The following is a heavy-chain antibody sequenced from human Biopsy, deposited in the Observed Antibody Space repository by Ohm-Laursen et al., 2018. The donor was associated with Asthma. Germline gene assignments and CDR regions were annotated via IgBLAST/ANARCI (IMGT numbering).Heavy chain of an antibody. CDR1: GFMFRSFG. D-gene: IGHD3-10*01. CDR2: ISYDGNHK. J-gene: IGHJ4*02. Sequence: SLRLSCTASGFMFRSFGMHWVRQAPGKGLERVAVISYDGNHKFYEDSVKGRFTISRDNSMNTLYLHMNSLRVEDTAVYYCARGLDYSGRSGFDYWGQGTLVTVSS. CDR3: ARGLDYSGRSGFDY. V-gene: IGHV3-30*03.